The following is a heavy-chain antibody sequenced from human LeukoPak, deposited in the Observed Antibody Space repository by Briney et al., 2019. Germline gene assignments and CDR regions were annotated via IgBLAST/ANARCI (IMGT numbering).Heavy chain of an antibody. CDR1: GYTFTSYD. J-gene: IGHJ6*03. Sequence: AASVKVSCKASGYTFTSYDINWVRQAPGQGLEWMGWMNPNSGNTGYAQKLQGRVTMTRNTSISTAYMELSSLRSEDTAVYYCARSIAAAGTKIRSAYYMDVWGKGTTVTVSS. CDR3: ARSIAAAGTKIRSAYYMDV. V-gene: IGHV1-8*01. D-gene: IGHD6-13*01. CDR2: MNPNSGNT.